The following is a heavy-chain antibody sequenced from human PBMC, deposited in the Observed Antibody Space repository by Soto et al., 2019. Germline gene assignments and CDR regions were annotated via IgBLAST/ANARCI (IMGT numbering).Heavy chain of an antibody. D-gene: IGHD3-3*01. V-gene: IGHV4-39*01. CDR2: ISHSGDT. J-gene: IGHJ5*02. CDR1: GASISSNSYY. CDR3: ARQRRGPIPFFGWLSPVTS. Sequence: SETLSLTCSASGASISSNSYYWVWIRQPPGQGLEWVGTISHSGDTYYNPPLKSRLTMSVDASKTHFSLRLTSVTAADAAVYFCARQRRGPIPFFGWLSPVTSWGQGLLVTVSS.